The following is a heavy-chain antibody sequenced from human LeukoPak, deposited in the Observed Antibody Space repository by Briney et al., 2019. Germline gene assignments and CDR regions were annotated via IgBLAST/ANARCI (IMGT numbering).Heavy chain of an antibody. CDR1: GFPYSSHV. CDR3: ARGVHNSFDY. D-gene: IGHD3-10*01. Sequence: GGSLRLSCAASGFPYSSHVMNWVRPAPGKWLDWFSGISDIADSTYYPDSVRGRFTVSRDNSRNTLYLKMNSLRAEDTAVYYCARGVHNSFDYWGQGTLVTVSS. CDR2: ISDIADST. V-gene: IGHV3-23*01. J-gene: IGHJ4*02.